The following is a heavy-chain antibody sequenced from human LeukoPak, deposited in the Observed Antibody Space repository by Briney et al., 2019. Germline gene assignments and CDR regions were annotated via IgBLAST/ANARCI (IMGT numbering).Heavy chain of an antibody. J-gene: IGHJ4*02. CDR1: GYTFTGYY. CDR3: ARGSGFYRLIDF. CDR2: INPNSGGT. D-gene: IGHD5-12*01. Sequence: ASVKVSCKASGYTFTGYYMHWVRQAPGQGLEWMGWINPNSGGTNYAQKFQGRVTMTMNTSIRTAYMELSALRSEDTAVYYCARGSGFYRLIDFWGQGTLVTVSS. V-gene: IGHV1-2*02.